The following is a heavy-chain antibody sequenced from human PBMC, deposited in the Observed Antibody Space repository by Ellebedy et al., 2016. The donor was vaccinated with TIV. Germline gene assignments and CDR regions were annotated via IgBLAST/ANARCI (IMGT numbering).Heavy chain of an antibody. J-gene: IGHJ4*02. CDR2: IILMFGSE. CDR1: GGTFTSYS. CDR3: AREIRSYPGYFDV. D-gene: IGHD3-16*02. V-gene: IGHV1-69*13. Sequence: ASVKVSCKVSGGTFTSYSISWVRQAPGQGPEWMGAIILMFGSEHYAQKFLRRVTINVDAATSTAYMELNSLSSEDTAVYYCAREIRSYPGYFDVWGQGTLVTVSS.